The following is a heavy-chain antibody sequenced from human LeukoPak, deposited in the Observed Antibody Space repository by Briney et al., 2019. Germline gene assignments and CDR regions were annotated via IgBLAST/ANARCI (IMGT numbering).Heavy chain of an antibody. CDR1: GGSISSGGYY. CDR3: AREGPSGSSYDAFDI. D-gene: IGHD1-26*01. J-gene: IGHJ3*02. V-gene: IGHV4-31*03. CDR2: IYYSGST. Sequence: SETLSLTCTVSGGSISSGGYYWSWVRQHPGKGLEWIGYIYYSGSTYYNPSLKSRVTISVDKSKNQFSLKLSSVTAADTAVYYCAREGPSGSSYDAFDIWGQGTMVTVSS.